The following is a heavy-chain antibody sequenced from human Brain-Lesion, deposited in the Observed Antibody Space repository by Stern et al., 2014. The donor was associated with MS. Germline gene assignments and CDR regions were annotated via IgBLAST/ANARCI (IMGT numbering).Heavy chain of an antibody. D-gene: IGHD3-22*01. CDR2: ISYTGSA. V-gene: IGHV4-31*03. CDR3: ARGARYSDSSGYYFYFDY. CDR1: GGSINSGGYY. J-gene: IGHJ4*02. Sequence: QLQLQESGPGLVKPSQTLPLTCTVSGGSINSGGYYWSWIRQYPGQGLEWIGYISYTGSAYYDPSLKSRLSMSIDTSKNQFSLNLNSVTAADTAVYYCARGARYSDSSGYYFYFDYWGQGTLVTVSS.